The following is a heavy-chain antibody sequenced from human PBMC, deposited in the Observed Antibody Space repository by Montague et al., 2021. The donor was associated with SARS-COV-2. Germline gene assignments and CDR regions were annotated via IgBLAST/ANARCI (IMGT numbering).Heavy chain of an antibody. Sequence: SETLSLTCTVSGGSISSSSYYWGWIRQPPGKGLEWIGSVYYSGSTYYNPSLKSRVTISVDTSKNQFSLKLSSVTAADTAVYYCARHPHQQNSFFGVVWEGNRFDPWGQGTLVTVSS. V-gene: IGHV4-39*01. CDR1: GGSISSSSYY. CDR3: ARHPHQQNSFFGVVWEGNRFDP. J-gene: IGHJ5*02. D-gene: IGHD3-3*01. CDR2: VYYSGST.